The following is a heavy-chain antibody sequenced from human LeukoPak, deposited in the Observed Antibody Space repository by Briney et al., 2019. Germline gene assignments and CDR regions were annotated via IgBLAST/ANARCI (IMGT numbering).Heavy chain of an antibody. CDR3: AKDSQYSSGWFPGYFDY. V-gene: IGHV3-30*18. Sequence: GGSLRLSCAASGFTFSSYGMHWVRRAPGKGLEWVAVISYDGSNKYYADSVKGRFTISRDNSKNTLYLQMNSLRAEDTAVYYCAKDSQYSSGWFPGYFDYWGQGTLVTVSS. D-gene: IGHD6-19*01. CDR2: ISYDGSNK. CDR1: GFTFSSYG. J-gene: IGHJ4*02.